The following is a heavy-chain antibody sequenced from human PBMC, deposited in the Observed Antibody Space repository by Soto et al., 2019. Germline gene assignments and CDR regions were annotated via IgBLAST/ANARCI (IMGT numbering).Heavy chain of an antibody. V-gene: IGHV4-39*01. CDR1: GDSISNTADY. D-gene: IGHD3-10*01. CDR2: IYHSAST. CDR3: ARRSRWYYYGKASYYKIWLDP. Sequence: SETLSLTCTVSGDSISNTADYWGWIRQPSGKGLEYIGDIYHSASTYCNPSLKSRVTISVDTSKNQFSLKLTSVTAADTAVYYCARRSRWYYYGKASYYKIWLDPWGKGTLVT. J-gene: IGHJ5*02.